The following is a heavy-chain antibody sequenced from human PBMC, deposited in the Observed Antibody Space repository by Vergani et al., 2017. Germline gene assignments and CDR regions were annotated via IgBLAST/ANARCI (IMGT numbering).Heavy chain of an antibody. Sequence: QVPLVQSGAEVKKPGASVKVFCKASGYTFTSYGISGVRPAPGQGLVWMGWISAYNGNTNYAQKLQGRVTMTTEPSTRTAYIELRSLRTDDTDVYYCPTDGSGRPTKARYYYYGMDVWRQGTTVTVS. CDR1: GYTFTSYG. CDR2: ISAYNGNT. D-gene: IGHD3-10*01. CDR3: PTDGSGRPTKARYYYYGMDV. V-gene: IGHV1-18*01. J-gene: IGHJ6*01.